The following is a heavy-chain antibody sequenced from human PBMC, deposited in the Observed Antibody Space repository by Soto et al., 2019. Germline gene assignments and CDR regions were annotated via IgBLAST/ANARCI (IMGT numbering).Heavy chain of an antibody. J-gene: IGHJ4*02. CDR1: GFSLATYDVG. D-gene: IGHD2-2*01. CDR2: IYWDDEK. V-gene: IGHV2-5*02. CDR3: GRVTDSYLHFDY. Sequence: GSGPTLVNPTQTLTLTCTFSGFSLATYDVGVGWARQPPGKALEWLALIYWDDEKRYSPLLRNRLAVSKDTSKNQVVLTMTNMDAADTGTYFCGRVTDSYLHFDYWGQGNLVTVSS.